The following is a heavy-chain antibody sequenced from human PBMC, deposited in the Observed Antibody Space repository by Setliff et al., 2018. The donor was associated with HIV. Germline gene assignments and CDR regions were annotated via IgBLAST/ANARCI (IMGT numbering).Heavy chain of an antibody. D-gene: IGHD3-10*01. CDR2: ISRSGSTI. CDR3: AKDRRYYYGSGSYAAET. V-gene: IGHV3-48*03. J-gene: IGHJ5*02. CDR1: GFTFGSYA. Sequence: GGSLRLSCAPSGFTFGSYAMNWVRQAPGKGLEWVSYISRSGSTIHYADSVKGRFTISRDNAKNSLYLQMNSLRAEDTAVYYCAKDRRYYYGSGSYAAETWGQGTLVTVSS.